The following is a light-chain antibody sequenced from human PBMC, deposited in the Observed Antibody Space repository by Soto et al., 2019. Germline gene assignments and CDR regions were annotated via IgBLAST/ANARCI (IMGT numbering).Light chain of an antibody. CDR1: SSNIGAGYD. V-gene: IGLV1-40*01. Sequence: QPVLTQPPSVSGAPGQRVTISCTGSSSNIGAGYDVHWYQHLPGTAPKLLIFGNNDRPSGVPDRFSGSKSATSASLAITGLQAEDEADYYCQSYDSSLSVVFGGGTKLTVL. CDR2: GNN. CDR3: QSYDSSLSVV. J-gene: IGLJ2*01.